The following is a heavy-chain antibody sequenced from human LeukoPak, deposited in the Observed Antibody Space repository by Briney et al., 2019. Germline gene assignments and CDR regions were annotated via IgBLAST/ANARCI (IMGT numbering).Heavy chain of an antibody. CDR2: LSGSGHNT. D-gene: IGHD4-23*01. CDR1: GFAFGSYG. CDR3: ARGLHGGNTMFYFDH. V-gene: IGHV3-23*01. Sequence: GGSLRLSCAASGFAFGSYGMSWVRQAPGKGLDWVASLSGSGHNTYYADSVKGRFTISRDISQKSLFLQMNTLTAEDSAVYYCARGLHGGNTMFYFDHWGQGALVIVSS. J-gene: IGHJ4*02.